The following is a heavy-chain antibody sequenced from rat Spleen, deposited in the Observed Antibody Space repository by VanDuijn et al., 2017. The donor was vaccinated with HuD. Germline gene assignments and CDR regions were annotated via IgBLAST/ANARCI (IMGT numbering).Heavy chain of an antibody. V-gene: IGHV5-22*01. CDR1: GFTFINYY. D-gene: IGHD1-7*01. CDR3: ARQARDYFDY. J-gene: IGHJ3*01. Sequence: EVQLVESGGGLVQPGKSMKLSCAASGFTFINYYMAWVRQAPTKGLEWVASISYEGSSTYYGDSVKGRFTISRDNAKSTLYLQMNSLRSEDTATYYCARQARDYFDYWGQGTLVTVSS. CDR2: ISYEGSST.